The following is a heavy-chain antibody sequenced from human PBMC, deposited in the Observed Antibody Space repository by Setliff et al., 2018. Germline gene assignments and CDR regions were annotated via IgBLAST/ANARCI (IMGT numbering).Heavy chain of an antibody. D-gene: IGHD4-17*01. CDR3: SRDLQGSGDYVVDY. V-gene: IGHV3-7*01. Sequence: GGSLRLSCAASGFTLSDHYIDWIRQAPGKGLEWVANIKKDGSIKYYLDSVRGRFTISRDNAENSLTLQMNSLRVEDTAVYYCSRDLQGSGDYVVDYWGQGTLVTVSS. CDR1: GFTLSDHY. CDR2: IKKDGSIK. J-gene: IGHJ4*02.